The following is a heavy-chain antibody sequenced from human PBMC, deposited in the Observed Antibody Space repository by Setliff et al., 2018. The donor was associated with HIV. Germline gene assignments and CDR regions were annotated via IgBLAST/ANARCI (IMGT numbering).Heavy chain of an antibody. CDR1: GYTFTSYH. CDR3: ARSRRDLIVGEAVGYFDF. J-gene: IGHJ4*02. V-gene: IGHV1-8*02. CDR2: MNPNSGNR. Sequence: ASVKVSCKASGYTFTSYHMYWVRQAPGQGLEWMGWMNPNSGNRGYAEKFQGRITATRNASMTTVYMELSSLKSEDTAVYYCARSRRDLIVGEAVGYFDFWGQGTLVTVSS. D-gene: IGHD3-22*01.